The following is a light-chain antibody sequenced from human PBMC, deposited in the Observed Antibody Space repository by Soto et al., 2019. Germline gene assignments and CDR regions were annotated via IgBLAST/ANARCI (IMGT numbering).Light chain of an antibody. CDR1: QSISSW. V-gene: IGKV1-5*03. Sequence: DIQMTQSPSTLSASVGDRVTITCRASQSISSWLAWYQQKPGKAPTRLIYKASSLESGVPSRFSGSGSGTEFTLTISSLQTDDFATYYCQQYNSYSSWTFGQGTKVEIK. CDR2: KAS. J-gene: IGKJ1*01. CDR3: QQYNSYSSWT.